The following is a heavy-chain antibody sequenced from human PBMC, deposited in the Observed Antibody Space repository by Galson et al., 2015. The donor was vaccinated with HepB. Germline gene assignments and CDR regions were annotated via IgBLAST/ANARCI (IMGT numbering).Heavy chain of an antibody. J-gene: IGHJ4*02. CDR3: ARDHYYDSSGYYYEFDY. D-gene: IGHD3-22*01. CDR1: GGTFSNYA. Sequence: SVKVSCKASGGTFSNYAISWVRQAPGQGLEWMGRIIPILGIANYAQKFQGRVTITADKSTSTAYMELSSLRSEDTAVYYCARDHYYDSSGYYYEFDYWGQGTLVTVSS. CDR2: IIPILGIA. V-gene: IGHV1-69*04.